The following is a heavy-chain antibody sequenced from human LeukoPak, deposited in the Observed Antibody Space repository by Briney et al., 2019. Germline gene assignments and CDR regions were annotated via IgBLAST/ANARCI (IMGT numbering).Heavy chain of an antibody. CDR3: ARSNDFWSGYFRSDAFDI. CDR1: GGSISTYY. J-gene: IGHJ3*02. CDR2: IYYSGST. D-gene: IGHD3-3*01. V-gene: IGHV4-59*01. Sequence: SETLSLTCTVSGGSISTYYWSWIRQPPEKGLEWIGNIYYSGSTNYNPSLKSRVTISVDTSKNQFSLRLSSVTAADTAVYYCARSNDFWSGYFRSDAFDIWGQGTMVTVSS.